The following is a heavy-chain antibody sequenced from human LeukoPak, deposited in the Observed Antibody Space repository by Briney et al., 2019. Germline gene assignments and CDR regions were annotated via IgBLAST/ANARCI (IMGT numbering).Heavy chain of an antibody. CDR2: ISYDGSNK. Sequence: PGGSLRLSCAASGFTFGSYGMHWVRQAPGKGLEWVAVISYDGSNKYYADSVKGRFTISRDNSKNTLYLQMNSLRAEDTAVYYCARIGFLYSSGWYGDLDPNFDYWGQGTLVTVSS. CDR1: GFTFGSYG. V-gene: IGHV3-30*03. J-gene: IGHJ4*02. CDR3: ARIGFLYSSGWYGDLDPNFDY. D-gene: IGHD6-19*01.